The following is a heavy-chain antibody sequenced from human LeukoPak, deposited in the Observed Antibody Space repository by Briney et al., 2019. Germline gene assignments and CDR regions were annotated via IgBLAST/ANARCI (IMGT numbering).Heavy chain of an antibody. J-gene: IGHJ4*02. Sequence: GGSLRLSCAASGFTFSSYGMHWVRQAPGKGLEWVAVIWYDGSNKYYADSVKGRFTIFRDNSKNTLYLQMNSLRAEDTAVYYCAKDLSRMASYWGQGTLVTVSS. V-gene: IGHV3-33*06. D-gene: IGHD5-24*01. CDR1: GFTFSSYG. CDR3: AKDLSRMASY. CDR2: IWYDGSNK.